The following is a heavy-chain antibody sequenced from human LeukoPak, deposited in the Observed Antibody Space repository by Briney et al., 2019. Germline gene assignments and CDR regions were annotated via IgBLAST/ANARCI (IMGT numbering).Heavy chain of an antibody. CDR3: AREGIVVVPAAIYYYYYMDV. CDR1: GGSISSYY. J-gene: IGHJ6*03. CDR2: IYTSGST. D-gene: IGHD2-2*01. V-gene: IGHV4-4*07. Sequence: SETLSLTCTVSGGSISSYYWSWIRQPAGKGLEWIGRIYTSGSTNYNPSLKSRVTMSVDTSKNQFSLKLSSVTAADTAVYYCAREGIVVVPAAIYYYYYMDVWGKGSTVTVSS.